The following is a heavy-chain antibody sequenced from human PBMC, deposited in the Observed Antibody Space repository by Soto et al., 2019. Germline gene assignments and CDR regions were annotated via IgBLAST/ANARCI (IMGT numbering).Heavy chain of an antibody. D-gene: IGHD3-3*01. CDR2: ISSSSSYI. V-gene: IGHV3-21*01. J-gene: IGHJ6*03. CDR3: TRVENYDFWGGYSSKPYYYYYMDV. Sequence: EVQLVESGGGLFKPGGSLRLSCEASGFTFSSYSMNWVRQSPGKGLEWVSSISSSSSYIYYADSVKGRFTIARDNAKNSRYLPINRLRAEDTAVYYCTRVENYDFWGGYSSKPYYYYYMDVWGKGTTVTVSS. CDR1: GFTFSSYS.